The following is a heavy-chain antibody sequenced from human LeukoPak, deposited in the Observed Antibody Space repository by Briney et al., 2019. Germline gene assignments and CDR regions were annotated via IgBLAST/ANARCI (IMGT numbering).Heavy chain of an antibody. D-gene: IGHD5-18*01. V-gene: IGHV4-34*01. Sequence: SETLSLTCTVSGGSISSYYWSWIRQPPGKGLEWIGEINHSGSTNYNPSLKSRVTISVDTSKNQFSLKLSSVTAADTAVYYCARVDTAMDSNAFDIWGQGTMVTVSS. J-gene: IGHJ3*02. CDR3: ARVDTAMDSNAFDI. CDR1: GGSISSYY. CDR2: INHSGST.